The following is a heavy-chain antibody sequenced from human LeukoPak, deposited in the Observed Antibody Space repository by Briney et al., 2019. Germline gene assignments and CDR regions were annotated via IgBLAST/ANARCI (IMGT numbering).Heavy chain of an antibody. CDR2: VNPNSGHT. V-gene: IGHV1-8*01. Sequence: GASVKVSCKASGYTFTRYDVHWVRQATGQGLEWMGWVNPNSGHTGYAQKFQGRVTMTTNTSISTAYMELSSLRSEDTAVYYCARGAPGSYCSGGSCPYFDYWGQGTLVSVSS. D-gene: IGHD2-15*01. CDR1: GYTFTRYD. J-gene: IGHJ4*02. CDR3: ARGAPGSYCSGGSCPYFDY.